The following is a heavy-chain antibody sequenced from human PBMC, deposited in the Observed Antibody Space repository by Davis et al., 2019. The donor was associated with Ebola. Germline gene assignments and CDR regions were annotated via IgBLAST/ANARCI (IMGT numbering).Heavy chain of an antibody. D-gene: IGHD1-26*01. CDR3: ARRRLSFEAIDY. V-gene: IGHV4-39*01. Sequence: WIRQPPGKGLEWIGSIYYRGTTYYTPSLKSRVTISVDTSKNQFSLKLSSVSAADTAVYYCARRRLSFEAIDYWGQGTLVTVSS. CDR2: IYYRGTT. J-gene: IGHJ4*02.